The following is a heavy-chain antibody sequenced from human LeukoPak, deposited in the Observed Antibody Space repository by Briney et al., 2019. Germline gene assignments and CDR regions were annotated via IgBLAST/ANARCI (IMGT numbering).Heavy chain of an antibody. CDR2: IYYSGST. J-gene: IGHJ4*02. D-gene: IGHD3-10*01. CDR1: GGSISSGDYY. V-gene: IGHV4-30-4*01. Sequence: SQTLSPTCTVSGGSISSGDYYWSWIRQPPGKGLEWIGYIYYSGSTYYNPSLKSRVTISVDTSKNQFSLKLSSVTATDTAVYYCARSSRHPYYYGSGHFDYWGQGTLVTVSS. CDR3: ARSSRHPYYYGSGHFDY.